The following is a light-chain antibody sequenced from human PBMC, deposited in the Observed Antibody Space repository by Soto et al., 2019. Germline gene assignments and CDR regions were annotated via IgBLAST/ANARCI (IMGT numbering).Light chain of an antibody. CDR2: KAS. CDR1: QSISTW. CDR3: QQYETYYT. Sequence: DIQMTQSPSTLSASVGDRVTITCRASQSISTWLAWYQQKPGKAPNLLIYKASNLESGVPSRFSGSGSGTESTLTISGQQRDDFASYYCQQYETYYTFGQGTKLEIK. V-gene: IGKV1-5*03. J-gene: IGKJ2*01.